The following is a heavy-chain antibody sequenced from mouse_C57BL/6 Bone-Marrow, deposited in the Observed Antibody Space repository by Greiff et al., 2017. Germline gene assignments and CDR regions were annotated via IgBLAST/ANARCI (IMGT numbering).Heavy chain of an antibody. Sequence: VQLQQSGAELVRPGTSVKVSCKASGYAFTNYLIEWVKQRPGQGLEWIGVINPGSGGTNYNEKFKGKATLTADKSSRTAYMQLSSLTSEDSAVYFCARIYPWFAYWGQGTLVTVSA. D-gene: IGHD2-3*01. V-gene: IGHV1-54*01. CDR2: INPGSGGT. CDR3: ARIYPWFAY. J-gene: IGHJ3*01. CDR1: GYAFTNYL.